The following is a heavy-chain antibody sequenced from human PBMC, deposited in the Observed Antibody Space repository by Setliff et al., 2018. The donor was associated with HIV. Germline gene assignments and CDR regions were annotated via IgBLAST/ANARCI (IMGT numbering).Heavy chain of an antibody. CDR2: ISVYNGNT. D-gene: IGHD6-13*01. V-gene: IGHV1-18*01. CDR1: GYTFTSYG. Sequence: ASVKVSCKASGYTFTSYGIHWVRQAPGQGLEWMGWISVYNGNTNYAQKFQGRVTITTDESTSTAYMELSSLRSEDTAVYYCARADSSNWYHVDYWGQGTLVTVSS. CDR3: ARADSSNWYHVDY. J-gene: IGHJ4*02.